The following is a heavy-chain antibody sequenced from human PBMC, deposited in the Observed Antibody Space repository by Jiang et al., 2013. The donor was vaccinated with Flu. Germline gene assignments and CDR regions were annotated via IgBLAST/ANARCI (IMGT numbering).Heavy chain of an antibody. D-gene: IGHD5-12*01. CDR3: ARAQKYSGFELPYFDY. V-gene: IGHV4-39*07. Sequence: PGLVKPSETLSLICSVSGGSMRSDTYYWGWIRQPPGKRLEWIGGIYYSGSAYYNPSLSSRVAMSVDTSKKQLSLRLTSLTAADTAVYFCARAQKYSGFELPYFDYWGQGILVTVSS. CDR1: GGSMRSDTYY. CDR2: IYYSGSA. J-gene: IGHJ4*02.